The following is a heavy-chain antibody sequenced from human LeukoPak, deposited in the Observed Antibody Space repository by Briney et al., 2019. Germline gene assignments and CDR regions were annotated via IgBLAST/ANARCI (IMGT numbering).Heavy chain of an antibody. J-gene: IGHJ4*02. D-gene: IGHD5-12*01. CDR1: GFTFTSSA. CDR2: IVVGSGNT. CDR3: AAAYSGYEDFDY. V-gene: IGHV1-58*02. Sequence: SVKVSCKASGFTFTSSAMQWVRQAREQRLEWIGWIVVGSGNTNYAQKFQERVTITRDMSTSTAYMELSSLRSEDTAVYYCAAAYSGYEDFDYWGQGTLVTVSS.